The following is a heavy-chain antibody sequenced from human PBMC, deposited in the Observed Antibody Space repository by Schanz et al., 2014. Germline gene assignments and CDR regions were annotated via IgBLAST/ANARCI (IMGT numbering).Heavy chain of an antibody. CDR1: GFTFSSYA. J-gene: IGHJ6*01. V-gene: IGHV3-23*01. CDR3: VKWIGYCSRGRCEDYYYYCPDV. Sequence: QPGGSLRLSCSASGFTFSSYAMHWVRQAPGKGLEWVSAISGSGGSTYYADSVKGRFTISRDNSKNTLYRQMSSLRDEDTAVYYCVKWIGYCSRGRCEDYYYYCPDV. CDR2: ISGSGGST. D-gene: IGHD2-15*01.